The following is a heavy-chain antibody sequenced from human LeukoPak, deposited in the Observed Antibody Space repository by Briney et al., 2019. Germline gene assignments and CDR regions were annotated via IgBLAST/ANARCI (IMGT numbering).Heavy chain of an antibody. CDR3: ARGGYSSGSTFEY. CDR1: GFTFSSYT. Sequence: GGSLRLSCAASGFTFSSYTMNWVRQSPGKGLEWVSSFSSSGSFTYYPDSVKGRFTISRDNAKNSLYLQMNGLRVEDTAVYYCARGGYSSGSTFEYWGQGTLVTVSS. CDR2: FSSSGSFT. V-gene: IGHV3-21*01. J-gene: IGHJ4*02. D-gene: IGHD6-19*01.